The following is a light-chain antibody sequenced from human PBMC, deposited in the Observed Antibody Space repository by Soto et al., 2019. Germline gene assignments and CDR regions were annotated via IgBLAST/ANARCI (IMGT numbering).Light chain of an antibody. CDR2: AAY. CDR3: QQSYSTPRLT. CDR1: QSISSY. Sequence: DIQMTQSPSSLSASVGDRVTITCRASQSISSYLNWYQQKPGKAPKHLIYAAYSLQSGVPSRFIVSGSGTDFTLTISSLQPEDFAPYYCQQSYSTPRLTFGGGTKVEIK. V-gene: IGKV1-39*01. J-gene: IGKJ4*01.